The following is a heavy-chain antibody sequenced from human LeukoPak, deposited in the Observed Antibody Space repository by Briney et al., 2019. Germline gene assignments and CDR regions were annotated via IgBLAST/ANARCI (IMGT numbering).Heavy chain of an antibody. Sequence: PGGSLRLSCAASGFTFSDYYMSWIRQAPGKGLEWVSYISSSGSTIYYADSVKGRFTISRDNAKNSLYLQMNSLRAEDTAVYYCARTLSRITIFGVVTYSYYMDVWGKGTTVTVSS. CDR1: GFTFSDYY. D-gene: IGHD3-3*01. CDR2: ISSSGSTI. CDR3: ARTLSRITIFGVVTYSYYMDV. V-gene: IGHV3-11*01. J-gene: IGHJ6*03.